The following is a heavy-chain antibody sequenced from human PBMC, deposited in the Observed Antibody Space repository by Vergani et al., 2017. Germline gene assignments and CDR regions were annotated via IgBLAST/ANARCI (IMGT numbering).Heavy chain of an antibody. CDR3: ARGSYNWFGYYYYYMDV. CDR1: GYTFTSYD. Sequence: QVQLVQSGAEVKKPGASVKVSCKASGYTFTSYDINWVRQATGQGLEWMGWMNPNSGNTGYAQKFQGRVTMTRNTSISTAYMELSSLRSEDTAVYYCARGSYNWFGYYYYYMDVWGKGTTVTVSS. J-gene: IGHJ6*03. V-gene: IGHV1-8*01. D-gene: IGHD1-1*01. CDR2: MNPNSGNT.